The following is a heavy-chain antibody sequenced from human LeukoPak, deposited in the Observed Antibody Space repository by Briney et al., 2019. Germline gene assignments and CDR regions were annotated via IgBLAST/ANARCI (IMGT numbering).Heavy chain of an antibody. D-gene: IGHD7-27*01. J-gene: IGHJ4*01. CDR3: ARDNWGSLDY. CDR2: DSNSGNI. CDR1: GSSISSHS. V-gene: IGHV4-59*11. Sequence: SETLSLTCTVSGSSISSHSWGWVRQPPGEGLEWIGYDSNSGNINYNPALKSRVTISVDTSERQFSLKLSSVSAADTAVYYCARDNWGSLDYWGQESWLPSPQ.